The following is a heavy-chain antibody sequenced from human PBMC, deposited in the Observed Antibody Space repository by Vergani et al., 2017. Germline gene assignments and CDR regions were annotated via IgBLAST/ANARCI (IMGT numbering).Heavy chain of an antibody. CDR3: ARLYGRDSSGSKYFDY. D-gene: IGHD3-22*01. Sequence: EVQLVQSGAEVKKPGESLKISCQISGYSFTNYWIGWVRQMPGKGLGWMGIIHPADSDTRYSPSFQGQVTIPVDKSISTAYLQRSSLRASDSAMYYCARLYGRDSSGSKYFDYWGQGTLVTVSS. J-gene: IGHJ4*02. V-gene: IGHV5-51*01. CDR2: IHPADSDT. CDR1: GYSFTNYW.